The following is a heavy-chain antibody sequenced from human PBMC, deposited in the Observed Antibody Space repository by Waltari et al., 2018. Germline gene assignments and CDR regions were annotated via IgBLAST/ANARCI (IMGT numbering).Heavy chain of an antibody. V-gene: IGHV1-2*02. Sequence: QVQLVQSGAEVKKPGASVKVSCKASRYTFTGSYMHWVRQAPGQGLEWMGWINPNSGGTNYAQKFQGRVTMTRDTSISTAYMELSRLRSDDTAVYYCARDWGGVQGAPDNWFDPWGQGTLVTVSS. CDR3: ARDWGGVQGAPDNWFDP. J-gene: IGHJ5*02. CDR2: INPNSGGT. D-gene: IGHD3-10*01. CDR1: RYTFTGSY.